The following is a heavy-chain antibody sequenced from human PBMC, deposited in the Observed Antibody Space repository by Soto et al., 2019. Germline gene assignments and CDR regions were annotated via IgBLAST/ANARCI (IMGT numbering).Heavy chain of an antibody. D-gene: IGHD2-15*01. J-gene: IGHJ4*02. CDR2: IYYSGST. Sequence: SETLSLTCTVSGGSISSYYWSWIRQPPGKGLEWIGYIYYSGSTNYNPSLKSRVTISVDTSKNQFSLKLSSVTAADTAVYYCAREGNRYCSGGSCYSHYFDYWGQGTLVTVS. CDR3: AREGNRYCSGGSCYSHYFDY. V-gene: IGHV4-59*01. CDR1: GGSISSYY.